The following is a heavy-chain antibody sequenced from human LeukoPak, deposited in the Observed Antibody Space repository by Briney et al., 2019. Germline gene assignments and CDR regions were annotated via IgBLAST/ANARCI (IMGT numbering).Heavy chain of an antibody. V-gene: IGHV1-69*05. Sequence: SVKVSCKASGYTFTSYGISWVRQAPGQGLEWMGGIIPIFGTANYAQKFQGRVTITTDESTSTAYMELSSLRSEDTAVYHCASGYCSSTSCYPYYMDVWGKGTTVTVSS. CDR2: IIPIFGTA. J-gene: IGHJ6*03. CDR1: GYTFTSYG. D-gene: IGHD2-2*01. CDR3: ASGYCSSTSCYPYYMDV.